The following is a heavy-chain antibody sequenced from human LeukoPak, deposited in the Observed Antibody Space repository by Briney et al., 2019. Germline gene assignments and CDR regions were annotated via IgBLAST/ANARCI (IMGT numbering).Heavy chain of an antibody. D-gene: IGHD6-19*01. CDR2: ISGSGSNT. J-gene: IGHJ4*02. CDR1: GFTFTTYG. V-gene: IGHV3-23*01. CDR3: AKDGDGVVSGWYGGDY. Sequence: GGSLRLSCAASGFTFTTYGMIWVRQAPGKGLEWVLGISGSGSNTYYADSAKGRFTSSRDYSKRTVYLQMNSLRAEDTAVYYCAKDGDGVVSGWYGGDYWGQGTLVTVSS.